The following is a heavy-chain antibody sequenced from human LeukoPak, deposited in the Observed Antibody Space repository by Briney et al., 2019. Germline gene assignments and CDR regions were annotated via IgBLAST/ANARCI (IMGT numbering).Heavy chain of an antibody. CDR3: ARDGYCSGGTCHTSGY. D-gene: IGHD2-15*01. J-gene: IGHJ4*02. CDR2: ISGSGGST. V-gene: IGHV3-23*01. CDR1: GFTFSSYA. Sequence: PGASLRLSCAASGFTFSSYAMSWVRQAPGKGLEWVSAISGSGGSTYYADSVKGRFTISRDNSKNTLYLQMNSLRAEDTAVYYCARDGYCSGGTCHTSGYWGQGTLVTVSS.